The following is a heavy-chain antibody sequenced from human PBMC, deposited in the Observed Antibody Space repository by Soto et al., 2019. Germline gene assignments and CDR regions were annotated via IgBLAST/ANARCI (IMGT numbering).Heavy chain of an antibody. D-gene: IGHD2-15*01. CDR1: GFTFEDHA. Sequence: GGSLRLSCVASGFTFEDHAMHWVRQGPGKGLEWVSAIGAADDPYYLGSVKGRFTISRENAKNSLYLQMNSLRAEDTAVYYCARAYSGRLPRRADYYFAMDVWGQGTTVTVSS. J-gene: IGHJ6*02. V-gene: IGHV3-13*05. CDR3: ARAYSGRLPRRADYYFAMDV. CDR2: IGAADDP.